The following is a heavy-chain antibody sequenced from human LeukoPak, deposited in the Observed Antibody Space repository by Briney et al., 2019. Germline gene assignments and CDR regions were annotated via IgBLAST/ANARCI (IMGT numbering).Heavy chain of an antibody. D-gene: IGHD3-22*01. CDR2: ISSSGGST. CDR3: AKVWDTYYYDSSGSFDY. CDR1: GFTFSDSA. J-gene: IGHJ4*02. V-gene: IGHV3-23*01. Sequence: GGFLRLSCAASGFTFSDSAMHWVRQASGKGLEWVSAISSSGGSTYYADSVKGRFTISRDNSKNTLYLQMNSLRAEDTAVYYCAKVWDTYYYDSSGSFDYWGQGTLVTVSS.